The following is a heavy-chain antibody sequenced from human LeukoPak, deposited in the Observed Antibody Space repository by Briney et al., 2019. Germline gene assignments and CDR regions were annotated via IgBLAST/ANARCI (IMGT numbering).Heavy chain of an antibody. CDR1: GFTFSSYW. J-gene: IGHJ3*02. CDR2: INSDGSST. V-gene: IGHV3-74*01. D-gene: IGHD3-3*01. CDR3: ARGGEVIRANAFDI. Sequence: GGSLRLSCAVSGFTFSSYWMHWVRQAPGKGLVWVSRINSDGSSTSYADSVKGRFTISRDNAKNTLYLQMNSLRAEDTAVYYCARGGEVIRANAFDIWGQGTMVTVSS.